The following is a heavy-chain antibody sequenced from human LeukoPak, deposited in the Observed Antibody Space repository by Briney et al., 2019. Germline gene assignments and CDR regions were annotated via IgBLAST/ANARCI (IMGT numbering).Heavy chain of an antibody. CDR3: ARVVTAAAGRLGWYFDL. V-gene: IGHV4-39*07. D-gene: IGHD6-13*01. CDR2: IYYSGST. Sequence: PSGTLSLTCTVSGGSISSSSYYWGWIRQPPGKGLEWIGSIYYSGSTYYNPSLKSRVTISVDTSKNQFSLKLSSVTAADTAVYYCARVVTAAAGRLGWYFDLWGRGTLVTVSS. J-gene: IGHJ2*01. CDR1: GGSISSSSYY.